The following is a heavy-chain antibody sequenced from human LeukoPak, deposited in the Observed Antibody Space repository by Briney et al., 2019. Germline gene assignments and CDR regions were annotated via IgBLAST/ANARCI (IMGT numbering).Heavy chain of an antibody. CDR2: INPNSGGT. J-gene: IGHJ5*02. Sequence: ASVKVSCKASGYTFTSYGISWVRQAPGQGLEWMGWINPNSGGTNYAQKFQGRVTMTRDTSISTAYMELSRLRSDDTAVYYCARTLPGLSNWFDPWGQGTLVTVSS. CDR3: ARTLPGLSNWFDP. V-gene: IGHV1-2*02. CDR1: GYTFTSYG. D-gene: IGHD2-8*01.